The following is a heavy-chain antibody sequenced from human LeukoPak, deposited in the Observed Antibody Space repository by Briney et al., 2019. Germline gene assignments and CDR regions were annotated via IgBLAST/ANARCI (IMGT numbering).Heavy chain of an antibody. J-gene: IGHJ4*02. CDR1: GFTVSGTY. D-gene: IGHD2-2*01. CDR3: AKDRVRYCSSTSCFFFDY. Sequence: GGSLRLSCAAAGFTVSGTYMSWVRQAPGKGLEWVSVIYTCGSTYYAVSVKGRFTISRDNSKNTLYLQMNSLRAEDTAVYYCAKDRVRYCSSTSCFFFDYWGQGTLVTVSS. V-gene: IGHV3-66*03. CDR2: IYTCGST.